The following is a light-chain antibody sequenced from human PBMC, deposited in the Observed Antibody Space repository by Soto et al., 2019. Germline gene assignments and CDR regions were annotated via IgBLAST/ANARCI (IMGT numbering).Light chain of an antibody. CDR2: GAS. J-gene: IGKJ4*01. CDR3: LQEYRYPLT. Sequence: EIVLTQSPDTLSLSPGERATLSCRASQSVSSSYLAWYQQKPGRAPRLLIYGASSRATGIPSRFSGSGSGTYFTLTISSRHVEDSATYYCLQEYRYPLTFGGGTKVDIK. CDR1: QSVSSSY. V-gene: IGKV3-20*01.